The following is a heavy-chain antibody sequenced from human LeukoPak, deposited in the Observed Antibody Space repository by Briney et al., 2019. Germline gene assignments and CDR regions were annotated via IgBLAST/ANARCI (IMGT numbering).Heavy chain of an antibody. J-gene: IGHJ5*02. CDR2: INAGNGNT. CDR1: GYTFTSYA. Sequence: ASVKVSCKASGYTFTSYAMHWVRQAPGQRLEWMGWINAGNGNTKYSQKFQGRVTITRDTSASTAYMELSSLRSEDTAVYYCARDGLWFGELSRRTFNWFDPWGQGTLVTVSS. D-gene: IGHD3-10*01. V-gene: IGHV1-3*01. CDR3: ARDGLWFGELSRRTFNWFDP.